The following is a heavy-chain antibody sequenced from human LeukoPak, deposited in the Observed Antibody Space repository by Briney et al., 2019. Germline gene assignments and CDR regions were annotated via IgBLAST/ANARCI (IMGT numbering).Heavy chain of an antibody. CDR2: IDWDDDK. J-gene: IGHJ4*02. CDR3: ARILSDDSSGYYYSDY. CDR1: GFSLSTRGMC. Sequence: VSGPTLVKPTQTLTLTCTFSGFSLSTRGMCVSWIRQPPGKALEWLSRIDWDDDKYYSTSLKTRLTISKDTSKNQVVLTMTNMDPVDTATYYCARILSDDSSGYYYSDYWGQGTLVTVSS. D-gene: IGHD3-22*01. V-gene: IGHV2-70*11.